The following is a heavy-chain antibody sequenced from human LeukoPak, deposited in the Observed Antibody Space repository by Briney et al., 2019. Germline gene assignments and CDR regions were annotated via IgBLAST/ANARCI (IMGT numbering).Heavy chain of an antibody. Sequence: SETLSLTCSVSGGSISSCTYSRGWIRQPPGKGLEWIGSFSCSGSTYYNPSLKSRVTISVDTSKSQFSLYMDSVTAADTAVYSCARGSVRGEFDPWGQGTLVTVSS. J-gene: IGHJ5*02. D-gene: IGHD3-10*01. V-gene: IGHV4-39*07. CDR3: ARGSVRGEFDP. CDR2: FSCSGST. CDR1: GGSISSCTYS.